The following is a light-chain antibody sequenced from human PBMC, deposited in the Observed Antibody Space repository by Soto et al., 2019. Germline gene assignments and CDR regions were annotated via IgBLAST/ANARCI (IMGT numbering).Light chain of an antibody. Sequence: EIVLTQSPGTLSLSPGEEATLSCRASQSFDINYVAWYQQKPGQTPRLIIYGASGRADGIPHRFSGSGFGTDFTLTISKVEPEDFAVYYCQQYGTPRSVTFGQGTRLENK. J-gene: IGKJ5*01. CDR3: QQYGTPRSVT. CDR2: GAS. CDR1: QSFDINY. V-gene: IGKV3-20*01.